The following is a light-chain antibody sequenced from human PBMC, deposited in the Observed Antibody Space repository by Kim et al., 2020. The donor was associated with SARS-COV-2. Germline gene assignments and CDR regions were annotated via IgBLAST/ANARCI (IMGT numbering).Light chain of an antibody. CDR3: NSRDSSGDHGV. CDR2: GTN. Sequence: AQGQTVQSTRQRDSLRTYYANWYQQEPGQAPILVIYGTNNRPSGIPDRFSGSSSGNTGSLTITGAQAEDEADYYCNSRDSSGDHGVFGGGTQLTVL. CDR1: SLRTYY. V-gene: IGLV3-19*01. J-gene: IGLJ3*02.